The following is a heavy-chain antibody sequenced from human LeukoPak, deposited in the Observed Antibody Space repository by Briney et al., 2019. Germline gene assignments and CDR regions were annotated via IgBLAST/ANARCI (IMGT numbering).Heavy chain of an antibody. V-gene: IGHV4-39*07. CDR1: GGSISSSTYY. CDR2: IYYSGRT. Sequence: SETLSLTCTVSGGSISSSTYYWGWIRQPPGKGLEWIGSIYYSGRTYYSPSLKSRVTISVDTSKNQFSLKLSSVTAADTAVYYCARFSGSYLYYFDYWGQGTLVTVSS. D-gene: IGHD1-26*01. J-gene: IGHJ4*02. CDR3: ARFSGSYLYYFDY.